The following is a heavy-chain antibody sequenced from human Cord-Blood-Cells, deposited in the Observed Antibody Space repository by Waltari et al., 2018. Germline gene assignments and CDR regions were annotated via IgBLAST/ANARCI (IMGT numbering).Heavy chain of an antibody. Sequence: QVQLQESGPGLVKPSQTLSLTCTVSGGSISSGDYSWSWIRQPPGKGLEWIGYIYYSGSTYYNPSLKSRVTISVDTSKNQFSLKLSSVTAADTAVYYCARVDVNSSSWYYFDYWGQGTLVTVSS. CDR1: GGSISSGDYS. J-gene: IGHJ4*02. D-gene: IGHD6-13*01. CDR3: ARVDVNSSSWYYFDY. V-gene: IGHV4-30-4*01. CDR2: IYYSGST.